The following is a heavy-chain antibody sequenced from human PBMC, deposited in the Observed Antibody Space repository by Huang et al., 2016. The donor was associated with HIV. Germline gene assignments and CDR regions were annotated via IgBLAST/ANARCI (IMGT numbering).Heavy chain of an antibody. Sequence: QVHLVESGGGVVQPGGSLRLSCAVSGFDFSAYAIHWVRQAPGKGGEGVAVISFDGTNKYDADSVRGRFTISRDNSKNTLNLQMNSLRPDDTAIYFCARGYIMTGHFDYWGQGTLVTVSS. D-gene: IGHD3-9*01. V-gene: IGHV3-30*04. CDR3: ARGYIMTGHFDY. CDR2: ISFDGTNK. CDR1: GFDFSAYA. J-gene: IGHJ4*02.